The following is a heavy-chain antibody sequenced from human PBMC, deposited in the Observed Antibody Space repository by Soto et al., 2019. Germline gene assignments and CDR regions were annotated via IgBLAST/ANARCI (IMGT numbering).Heavy chain of an antibody. CDR2: ISYDGSNK. J-gene: IGHJ6*02. Sequence: VQLVESGGGVVQPGRSLRLSCAASGFTFSSYGMHWVRQAPGKGLEWVAVISYDGSNKYYADSVKGRFTISRDNSKNTLYLQMNSLRAEDTAVYYCAKDGYYYYGMDVWGQGTTVTVSS. CDR3: AKDGYYYYGMDV. CDR1: GFTFSSYG. V-gene: IGHV3-30*18.